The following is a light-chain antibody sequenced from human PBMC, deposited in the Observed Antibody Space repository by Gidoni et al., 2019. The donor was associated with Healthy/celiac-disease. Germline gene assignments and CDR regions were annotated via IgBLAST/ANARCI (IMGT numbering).Light chain of an antibody. V-gene: IGKV2-28*01. CDR1: QSLLHSNGYNY. CDR3: MQALQTWT. Sequence: DIVMTQSTLSLPVTPGEPASISCRSSQSLLHSNGYNYLDWYLQKPGQSPQLLIYLGSNRASGVPARFSGSGSGTDFTLRFSRVEAEDVGVYYCMQALQTWTFGQGTQVELK. J-gene: IGKJ1*01. CDR2: LGS.